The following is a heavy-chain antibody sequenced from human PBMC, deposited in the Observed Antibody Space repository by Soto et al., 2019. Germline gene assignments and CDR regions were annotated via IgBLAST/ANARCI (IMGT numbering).Heavy chain of an antibody. CDR1: GGSISSSSYY. D-gene: IGHD6-13*01. CDR3: AGRHYSSRWEDYYYYMDV. J-gene: IGHJ6*03. CDR2: IYYSGST. V-gene: IGHV4-39*01. Sequence: SETLSLTCTVSGGSISSSSYYWGWIRQPPGKGLEWIGSIYYSGSTYYNPSLKSRVTISVDTSKNQFSLKLSSVTAADTAVYYCAGRHYSSRWEDYYYYMDVWGKGTTVTVSS.